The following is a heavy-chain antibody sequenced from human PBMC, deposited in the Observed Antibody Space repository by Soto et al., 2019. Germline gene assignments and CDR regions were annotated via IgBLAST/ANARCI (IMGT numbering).Heavy chain of an antibody. V-gene: IGHV3-23*01. CDR2: ISGSGGST. Sequence: GGSLRLSCAASGFPFSSYAMRWVRHALGKGLEWVSAISGSGGSTHYAASVKGRFTISRDNSKNTLYLQMNSLRAEDTAVYYCSKDLGGSDYWGPFDYSGQGTLVTVSS. D-gene: IGHD3-22*01. CDR1: GFPFSSYA. CDR3: SKDLGGSDYWGPFDY. J-gene: IGHJ4*02.